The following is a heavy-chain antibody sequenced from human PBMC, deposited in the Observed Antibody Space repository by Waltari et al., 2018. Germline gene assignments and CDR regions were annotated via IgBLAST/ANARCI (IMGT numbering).Heavy chain of an antibody. V-gene: IGHV1-69*01. J-gene: IGHJ4*02. CDR3: ARAPHAYCGGDCYKFDY. Sequence: QVQLVQSGAEVKKPGASVKVSCKASGYTFTSYDINWVRQAPGQGLEWMGGIIPIFGTANYAQKFQGRVTITADESTSTAYMELSSLRSEDTAVYYCARAPHAYCGGDCYKFDYWGQGTLVTVSS. CDR1: GYTFTSYD. D-gene: IGHD2-21*01. CDR2: IIPIFGTA.